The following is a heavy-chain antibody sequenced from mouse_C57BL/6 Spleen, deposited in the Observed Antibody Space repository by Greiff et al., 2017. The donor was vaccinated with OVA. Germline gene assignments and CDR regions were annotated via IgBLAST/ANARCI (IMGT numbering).Heavy chain of an antibody. V-gene: IGHV1-61*01. D-gene: IGHD2-4*01. Sequence: QVQLQQPGAELVRPGSSVKLSCKASGYTFTSYWMDWVKQRPGQGLEWIGNIYPSDSETHYNQKFKDKATLTVDKSSSTAYMQLSSLTSEDSAVYYWAREGGYDYDGNSFFAYWGQGTLVTVSA. J-gene: IGHJ3*01. CDR1: GYTFTSYW. CDR3: AREGGYDYDGNSFFAY. CDR2: IYPSDSET.